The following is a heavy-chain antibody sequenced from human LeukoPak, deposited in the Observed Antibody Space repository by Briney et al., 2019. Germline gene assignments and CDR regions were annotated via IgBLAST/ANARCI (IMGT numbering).Heavy chain of an antibody. Sequence: GGSLRLSCAASGFTFNNYGMHWVRQAPGKGLEWVAFIRYNGNNQYYADSVKGRFTISRDNSKNTLYLQMNSLRAEDTAVYYCAKDTGPYHCSSTSCYHREYNWFDPWGQGTLVTVSS. D-gene: IGHD2-2*01. CDR2: IRYNGNNQ. CDR1: GFTFNNYG. V-gene: IGHV3-30*02. J-gene: IGHJ5*02. CDR3: AKDTGPYHCSSTSCYHREYNWFDP.